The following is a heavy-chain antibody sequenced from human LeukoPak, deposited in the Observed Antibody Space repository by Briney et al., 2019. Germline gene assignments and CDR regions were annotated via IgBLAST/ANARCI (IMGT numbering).Heavy chain of an antibody. J-gene: IGHJ4*02. D-gene: IGHD6-19*01. CDR1: GFTFSTYW. CDR2: IKQDGSEK. CDR3: AKWRRGGWSLDY. Sequence: GSLRLSCAASGFTFSTYWMTWVRQAPGKGLEWVANIKQDGSEKYYVDSVKGRFTISRDNAKNSLYLRMNSLRAEDTAVYYCAKWRRGGWSLDYWGQGTLVTVSS. V-gene: IGHV3-7*03.